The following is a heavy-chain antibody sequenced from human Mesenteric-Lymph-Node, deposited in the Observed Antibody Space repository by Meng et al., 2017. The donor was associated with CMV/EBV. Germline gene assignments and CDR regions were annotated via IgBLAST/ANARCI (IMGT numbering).Heavy chain of an antibody. CDR2: IRYDGSNR. V-gene: IGHV3-30*02. D-gene: IGHD3-22*01. CDR1: GFTFSRYD. CDR3: ASVPYYYDSSGYNILFYYYGMDV. Sequence: GESLKISCSTSGFTFSRYDMHWVRQAPGKGLGWVAFIRYDGSNRYYADSLEGRFTISRDNSKNTLYLQMNGLRAEDTAVYYCASVPYYYDSSGYNILFYYYGMDVWGQGTTVTVS. J-gene: IGHJ6*02.